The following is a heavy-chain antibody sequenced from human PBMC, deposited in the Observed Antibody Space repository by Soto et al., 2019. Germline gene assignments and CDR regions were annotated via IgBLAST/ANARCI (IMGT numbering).Heavy chain of an antibody. V-gene: IGHV1-18*01. J-gene: IGHJ4*02. CDR1: GYTFTNYG. D-gene: IGHD6-19*01. Sequence: ASVKVSCKASGYTFTNYGSNWVRQATGQGLEWMGWISADNGNTDYAQNLQGRVTLTTDTSTSTAYMELRSLRSDDTAVYYCSRGPKGGSVWYILYSGQGTLVTVSS. CDR2: ISADNGNT. CDR3: SRGPKGGSVWYILY.